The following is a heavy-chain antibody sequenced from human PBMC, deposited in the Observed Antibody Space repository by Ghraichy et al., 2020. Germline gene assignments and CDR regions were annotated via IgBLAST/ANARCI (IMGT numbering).Heavy chain of an antibody. Sequence: SQTLSLTCTVSGGSISSGGYYWSWIRQHPGKGLEWIGYIYYSGSTYYNPSLKSRVTISVDTSKNQFSLKLSSVTAADTAVYYCARVGAYYDYVWGSYREDDYWGQGTLVTVSS. CDR3: ARVGAYYDYVWGSYREDDY. D-gene: IGHD3-16*02. J-gene: IGHJ4*02. CDR2: IYYSGST. CDR1: GGSISSGGYY. V-gene: IGHV4-31*03.